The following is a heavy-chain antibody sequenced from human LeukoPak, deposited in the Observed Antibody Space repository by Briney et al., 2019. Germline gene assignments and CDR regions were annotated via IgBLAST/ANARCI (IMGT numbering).Heavy chain of an antibody. CDR3: ARGSRYRISYDY. Sequence: GSVRVSCKAFGYTFASYYMHWVRQAPGQGLEWMGIIKPGVGSGNYAQKLQGRVTMTRDKSTSTGYMELSSLRSDDTAMYYCARGSRYRISYDYWGQGTLVTVSS. J-gene: IGHJ4*02. CDR2: IKPGVGSG. V-gene: IGHV1-46*04. CDR1: GYTFASYY. D-gene: IGHD1-26*01.